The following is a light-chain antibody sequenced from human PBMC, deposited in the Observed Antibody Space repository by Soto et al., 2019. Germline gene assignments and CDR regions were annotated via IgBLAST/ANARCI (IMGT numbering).Light chain of an antibody. V-gene: IGLV2-8*01. CDR2: EVT. CDR3: QSYDTSVSGARV. J-gene: IGLJ3*02. CDR1: SSDVGGNNY. Sequence: QSVLTQPPSASGSPGQSVTISCTGTSSDVGGNNYVSWYQQHPGKAPKLMIYEVTKRPSGVPDRFSGSKSGNTASLTVSGLQAEDEADYYCQSYDTSVSGARVFGGGTKLTVL.